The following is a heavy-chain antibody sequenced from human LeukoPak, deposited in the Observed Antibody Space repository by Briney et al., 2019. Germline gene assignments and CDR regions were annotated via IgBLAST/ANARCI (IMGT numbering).Heavy chain of an antibody. CDR3: SRYTYSSSWYPNWFDP. CDR2: INHSGST. Sequence: PSETLSLTCAVYGGSFSGYYWSWIRQPPGKRLEWIGEINHSGSTNYNPSLKRRVTISVDTSKNQFSLNLTSVTAADTAVYYWSRYTYSSSWYPNWFDPWGQGTLATVSS. D-gene: IGHD6-13*01. CDR1: GGSFSGYY. J-gene: IGHJ5*02. V-gene: IGHV4-34*01.